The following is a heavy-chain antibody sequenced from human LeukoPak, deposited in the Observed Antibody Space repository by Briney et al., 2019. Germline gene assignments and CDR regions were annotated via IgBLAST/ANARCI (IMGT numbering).Heavy chain of an antibody. V-gene: IGHV3-23*01. CDR3: AKDRDYYDSSGPQVFDY. CDR1: GFTFSSYA. J-gene: IGHJ4*02. D-gene: IGHD3-22*01. CDR2: ISGSGGST. Sequence: PGGSLRLSCAASGFTFSSYAMSWVRQAPGKGLEWVSAISGSGGSTYYADSVKGRFTISRDNSKNTLYLQMNSLRAEDTAVYYCAKDRDYYDSSGPQVFDYWGQGTLVTVSS.